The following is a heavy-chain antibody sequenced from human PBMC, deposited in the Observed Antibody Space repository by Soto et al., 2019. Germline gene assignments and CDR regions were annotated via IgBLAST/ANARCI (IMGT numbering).Heavy chain of an antibody. CDR2: IYPGDSDT. CDR1: GYSFTSYW. V-gene: IGHV5-51*01. Sequence: GESLKISCKGSGYSFTSYWIGWVRQMPGKGLEWMGIIYPGDSDTRYSPSFQGQVTISADKSISTAYLQWSSLKASDTAMYYCARRAYCSGGSCYVNWYFDLWGRGTLVTVSS. D-gene: IGHD2-15*01. J-gene: IGHJ2*01. CDR3: ARRAYCSGGSCYVNWYFDL.